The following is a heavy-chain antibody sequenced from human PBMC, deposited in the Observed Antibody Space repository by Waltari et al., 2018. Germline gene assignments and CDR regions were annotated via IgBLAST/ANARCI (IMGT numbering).Heavy chain of an antibody. J-gene: IGHJ4*02. CDR3: ARDFIAARRGGYYFDY. Sequence: QVQLVQSGAEVKKPGASVKVSCKASGYTFTSYAMHWVRQAPGQRLEWMGWINAGNGNTKYSQKFQGRVTITRDTSASTVYMELSSLRSEDTAVYYCARDFIAARRGGYYFDYWGQGTLVTVSS. CDR2: INAGNGNT. CDR1: GYTFTSYA. D-gene: IGHD6-6*01. V-gene: IGHV1-3*01.